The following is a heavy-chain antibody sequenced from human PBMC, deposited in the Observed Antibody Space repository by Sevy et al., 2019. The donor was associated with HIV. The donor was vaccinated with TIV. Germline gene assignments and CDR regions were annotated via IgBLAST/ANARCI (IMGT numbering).Heavy chain of an antibody. D-gene: IGHD6-13*01. CDR1: GFTFSSYA. CDR2: IGGSADYT. J-gene: IGHJ4*02. V-gene: IGHV3-23*01. Sequence: GGSLRLSCVTSGFTFSSYAMSWVRQTPGKGLEWVSAIGGSADYTYYADSVKGRFIISRDNSKKTLFLQMTSLRAEDTALYYCAKDLEQQLGPDYWGQGTQVTVSS. CDR3: AKDLEQQLGPDY.